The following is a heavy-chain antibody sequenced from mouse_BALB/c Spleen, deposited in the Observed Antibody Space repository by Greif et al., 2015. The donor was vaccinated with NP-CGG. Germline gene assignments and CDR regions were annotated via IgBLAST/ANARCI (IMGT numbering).Heavy chain of an antibody. D-gene: IGHD1-1*01. CDR3: AKNYGSSYWYFDV. V-gene: IGHV2-5*01. J-gene: IGHJ1*01. Sequence: QVQLQQSGPGLVQPSQSLSITCTVSGFSLTSYGVHWVRQSPGKGLEWLGVTWRGGSTDYNAAFMSRLSITKDNSKSQVFFKMNSLQADDTAIYYCAKNYGSSYWYFDVWGAGTTVTVSS. CDR1: GFSLTSYG. CDR2: TWRGGST.